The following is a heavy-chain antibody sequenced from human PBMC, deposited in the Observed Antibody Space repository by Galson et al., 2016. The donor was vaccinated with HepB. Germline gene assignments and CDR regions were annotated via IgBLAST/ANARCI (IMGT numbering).Heavy chain of an antibody. CDR3: ARGYLHYYDSGSRQGGLDY. CDR1: GGSISSGAYY. V-gene: IGHV4-31*03. Sequence: TLSLTCTVSGGSISSGAYYWSWIRQYPGKGLEWIGYIYFSGSTYYNPSLKSRVTISVDTSKSQFSLKLSSVAAADTAVYYCARGYLHYYDSGSRQGGLDYWGQGTLVTVSS. D-gene: IGHD3-10*01. CDR2: IYFSGST. J-gene: IGHJ4*02.